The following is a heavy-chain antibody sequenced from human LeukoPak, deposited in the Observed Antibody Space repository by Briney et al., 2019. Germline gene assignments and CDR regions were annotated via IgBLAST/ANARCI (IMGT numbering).Heavy chain of an antibody. CDR2: IYPGDSQT. V-gene: IGHV5-51*01. J-gene: IGHJ4*02. Sequence: GESLQISGKGCGGHFTFYWIGWVRPMPGKGLEWMGVIYPGDSQTRYSPSFQGQVTISADKSITTAYLQWSSLKASDTAMYYCARQDGGGLYYFDYWGQGALVTVSS. CDR1: GGHFTFYW. D-gene: IGHD4-23*01. CDR3: ARQDGGGLYYFDY.